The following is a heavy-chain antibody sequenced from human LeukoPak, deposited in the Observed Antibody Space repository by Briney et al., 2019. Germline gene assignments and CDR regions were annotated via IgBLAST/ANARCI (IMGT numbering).Heavy chain of an antibody. J-gene: IGHJ6*02. V-gene: IGHV3-11*06. Sequence: PGGSLRLSCAASGFTFSDYYMSWIRQAPGKGLEWVSYIVSSSTYTNYADSVKGRFTISRDNAKSSLYLQMNSLRAEDTAVYYCARVDSNYGGMDVWGQGTTVTVSS. CDR1: GFTFSDYY. CDR2: IVSSSTYT. CDR3: ARVDSNYGGMDV. D-gene: IGHD3-22*01.